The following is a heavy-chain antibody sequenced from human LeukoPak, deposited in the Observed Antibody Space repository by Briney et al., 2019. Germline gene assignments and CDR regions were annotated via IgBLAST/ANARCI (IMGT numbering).Heavy chain of an antibody. V-gene: IGHV1-69*05. Sequence: VASVKVSCKASGGTFSSYAISWVRQAPGQGLEWMGGIIPIFGTANYAQKFQGRVTITTDESTSTAYMELSSLRSEDTAVYYCAREARYDFWSGPSYGFDPWGQGTLVTVSS. CDR3: AREARYDFWSGPSYGFDP. CDR2: IIPIFGTA. D-gene: IGHD3-3*01. J-gene: IGHJ5*02. CDR1: GGTFSSYA.